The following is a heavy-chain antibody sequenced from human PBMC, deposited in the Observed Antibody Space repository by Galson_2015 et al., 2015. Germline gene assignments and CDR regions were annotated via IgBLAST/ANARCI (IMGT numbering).Heavy chain of an antibody. CDR3: VGDNHSATRQLRPVVDD. V-gene: IGHV3-48*02. CDR2: ISSTSSAI. D-gene: IGHD3-10*01. Sequence: SLRLSCAASGFIFNTYSMNWVRQAPGKGLEWVSYISSTSSAIYYAEAVKGRFTITSDNAKNSLYLQENSLRDEDTAVYYCVGDNHSATRQLRPVVDDWGQGTLVTVSS. CDR1: GFIFNTYS. J-gene: IGHJ4*02.